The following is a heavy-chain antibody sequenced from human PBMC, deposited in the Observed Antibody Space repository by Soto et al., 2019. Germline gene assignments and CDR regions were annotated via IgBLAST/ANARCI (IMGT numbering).Heavy chain of an antibody. J-gene: IGHJ4*02. CDR1: GFTFSDYY. V-gene: IGHV3-11*06. CDR2: ISSSSSYT. D-gene: IGHD6-19*01. Sequence: QVQLVESGGGLVKPGGSLRLSCAASGFTFSDYYMSWIRQAPGKGLEWVSYISSSSSYTNYADSVKGRFTISRDNAKNSLYLEMNSLRAEDTAVYYCARARGDSSGWYGYYFDYWGQGTLVTVSS. CDR3: ARARGDSSGWYGYYFDY.